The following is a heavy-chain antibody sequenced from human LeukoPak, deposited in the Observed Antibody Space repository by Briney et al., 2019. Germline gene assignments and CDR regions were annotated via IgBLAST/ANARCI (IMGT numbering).Heavy chain of an antibody. CDR2: IDIYSTKT. Sequence: PGGSLRLSCATSGFTFSTYAMTWVRQAPGKGLEWVSAIDIYSTKTNYVDSVKGRFTISRDNSKNTLYLQMNSLRGEDTAIYYCARDWKADFWGHGTLVTVSS. J-gene: IGHJ4*01. V-gene: IGHV3-23*05. CDR3: ARDWKADF. D-gene: IGHD1-1*01. CDR1: GFTFSTYA.